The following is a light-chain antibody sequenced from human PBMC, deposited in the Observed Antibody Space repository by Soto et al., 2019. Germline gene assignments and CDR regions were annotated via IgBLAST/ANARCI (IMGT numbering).Light chain of an antibody. CDR3: SSYTSSTTPYV. CDR1: SSDVGGYNY. Sequence: QSALTQPASVSGSPGQSITISCTGTSSDVGGYNYVSWYQQHPGKAPKLMIYKVSHRPSGVSNRFCGSKSGNKASLTISGLQAEDDADYYCSSYTSSTTPYVFGPGTKVTVL. J-gene: IGLJ1*01. V-gene: IGLV2-14*01. CDR2: KVS.